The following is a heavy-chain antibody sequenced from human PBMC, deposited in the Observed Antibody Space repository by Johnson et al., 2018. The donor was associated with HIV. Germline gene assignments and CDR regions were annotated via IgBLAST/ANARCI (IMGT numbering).Heavy chain of an antibody. V-gene: IGHV3-NL1*01. Sequence: QVQLVESGGGVVQPGRSLRLSCVASGFTITTYGMHWVRQAPGKGLEWVAVIYSGGSTYYADSVKGRFTISRDTSKNTLYLQMNSLRAEDAAVYYCARDQSNGWNRGAFDIWGQGTMVTVSS. D-gene: IGHD6-19*01. J-gene: IGHJ3*02. CDR1: GFTITTYG. CDR3: ARDQSNGWNRGAFDI. CDR2: IYSGGST.